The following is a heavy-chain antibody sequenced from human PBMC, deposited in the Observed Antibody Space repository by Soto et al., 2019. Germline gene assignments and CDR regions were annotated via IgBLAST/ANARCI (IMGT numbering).Heavy chain of an antibody. Sequence: EVQLVESGGGLVQPGGSLRLSCEASGFTLRSYWMNWVRQAPGKGLDWVANINEDGSQTYYVDSVKGRFTISRDNAKNALSLKRNSLRAEDPAVYYCARGYFDSRGGQGALVTVSS. D-gene: IGHD3-9*01. CDR3: ARGYFDSR. CDR2: INEDGSQT. CDR1: GFTLRSYW. J-gene: IGHJ4*02. V-gene: IGHV3-7*04.